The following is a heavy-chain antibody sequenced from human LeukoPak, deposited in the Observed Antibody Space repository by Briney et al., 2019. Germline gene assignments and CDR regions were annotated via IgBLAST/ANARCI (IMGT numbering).Heavy chain of an antibody. V-gene: IGHV3-23*01. D-gene: IGHD3-22*01. J-gene: IGHJ4*02. Sequence: PGGSLRLSCAASRFTFSSYAMSWVRQAPGKRLELVSAISGSGGSTYYADSVKGRFTISRDNSKQTLYPQMNNLRAHETALDYLYIPYYDTSAYKGYWGQGTLVTVSS. CDR3: YIPYYDTSAYKGY. CDR2: ISGSGGST. CDR1: RFTFSSYA.